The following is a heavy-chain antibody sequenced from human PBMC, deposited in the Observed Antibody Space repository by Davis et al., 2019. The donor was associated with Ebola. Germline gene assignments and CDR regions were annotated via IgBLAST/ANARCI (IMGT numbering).Heavy chain of an antibody. CDR3: AREGIITSGLDV. Sequence: GESLKISCAASGFTFTSYTMYWVRQAPGKGLEWVSSVNSPSNYIYYADSVKGRFTISRDNAKNSVYLQMNSLRAEDTAVYYCAREGIITSGLDVWAKGPRSPSP. CDR1: GFTFTSYT. J-gene: IGHJ6*02. D-gene: IGHD1-14*01. CDR2: VNSPSNYI. V-gene: IGHV3-21*01.